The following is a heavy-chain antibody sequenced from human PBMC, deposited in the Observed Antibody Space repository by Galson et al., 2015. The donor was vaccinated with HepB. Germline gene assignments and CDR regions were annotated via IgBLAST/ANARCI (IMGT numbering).Heavy chain of an antibody. CDR3: ARAYYDFWSGYYPPDY. CDR2: IKQDGSEK. J-gene: IGHJ4*02. V-gene: IGHV3-7*03. Sequence: SLRLSCAASGFTFSSYWMSWVRQAPGKGLEWVANIKQDGSEKYYVDPVKGRFTISSDNAKNSLYLQMNSLRAEDTAVYYCARAYYDFWSGYYPPDYWGQGTLVTVSS. CDR1: GFTFSSYW. D-gene: IGHD3-3*01.